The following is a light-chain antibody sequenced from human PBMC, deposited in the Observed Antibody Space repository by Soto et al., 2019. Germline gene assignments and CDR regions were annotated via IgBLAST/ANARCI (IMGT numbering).Light chain of an antibody. CDR2: GAS. CDR3: QQYGSSPKT. J-gene: IGKJ1*01. CDR1: QSVDIN. Sequence: EIVFTQSPCTLSLSPGDRVTLSCGASQSVDINLAWYQQKPGQAPRLLIYGASSRDTGIPDRFSGSGSGTDFTLTISRLEPEDFAVYYCQQYGSSPKTFGQGTKVDI. V-gene: IGKV3-20*01.